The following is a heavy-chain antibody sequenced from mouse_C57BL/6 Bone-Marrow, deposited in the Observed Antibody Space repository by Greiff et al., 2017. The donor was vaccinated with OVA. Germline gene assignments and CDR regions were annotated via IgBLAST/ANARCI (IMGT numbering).Heavy chain of an antibody. J-gene: IGHJ3*01. CDR1: GYTFTEYT. CDR2: FYPGSGSI. Sequence: QVQLQQSGAELVKPGASVKLSCKASGYTFTEYTIHWVKQRSGQGLEWIGWFYPGSGSIKYNEKFKDKATLTADKSSSTVYMELSRLTSEDSAVYFCARHEEGAYYSNYGGFAYWGQGTLVTVSA. D-gene: IGHD2-5*01. CDR3: ARHEEGAYYSNYGGFAY. V-gene: IGHV1-62-2*01.